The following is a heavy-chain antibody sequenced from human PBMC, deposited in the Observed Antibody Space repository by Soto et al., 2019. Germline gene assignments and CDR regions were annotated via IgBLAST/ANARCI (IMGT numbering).Heavy chain of an antibody. D-gene: IGHD3-10*01. Sequence: GGSLRLSCAASGFTFSSYAMHWVRQAPGKGLEWVAVISYDGSNKYYADSVKGRFTISRDNSKNTLYLQMNSLRAEDTAVYYCARETYGAGTDVWGQGTTVTVSS. CDR2: ISYDGSNK. J-gene: IGHJ6*02. CDR3: ARETYGAGTDV. CDR1: GFTFSSYA. V-gene: IGHV3-30-3*01.